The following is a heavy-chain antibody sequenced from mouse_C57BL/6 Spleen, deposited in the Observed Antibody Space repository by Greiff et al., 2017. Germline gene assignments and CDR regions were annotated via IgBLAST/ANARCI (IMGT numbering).Heavy chain of an antibody. V-gene: IGHV5-9-1*02. Sequence: EVKLVESGEGLVKPGGSLKLSCAASGFTFSSYAMSWVRQTPEKRLEWVAYISSGGDYIYYADTVKGRFTISRDNATNTLYLQMSSLKSEDPAMYYCTRVYYSNYWYFDVWGTGTTVTVSS. CDR2: ISSGGDYI. J-gene: IGHJ1*03. D-gene: IGHD2-5*01. CDR1: GFTFSSYA. CDR3: TRVYYSNYWYFDV.